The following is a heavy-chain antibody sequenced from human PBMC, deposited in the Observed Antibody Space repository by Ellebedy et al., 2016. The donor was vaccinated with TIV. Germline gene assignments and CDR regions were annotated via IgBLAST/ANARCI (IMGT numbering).Heavy chain of an antibody. D-gene: IGHD3-16*01. V-gene: IGHV1-58*01. CDR3: AADQGRLGLLVI. CDR2: IVVGSGNT. CDR1: GFTFTSSA. Sequence: AASVKVSCKASGFTFTSSAVQWVRQARGQRLEWIGWIVVGSGNTNYAQKFQERVTITRDMSTSTAYMELSSLRSEDTAVYYCAADQGRLGLLVIWGQGTMVTVSS. J-gene: IGHJ3*02.